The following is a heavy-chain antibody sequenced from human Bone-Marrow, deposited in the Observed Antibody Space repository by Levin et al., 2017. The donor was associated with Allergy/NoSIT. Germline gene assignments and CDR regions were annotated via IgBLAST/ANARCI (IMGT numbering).Heavy chain of an antibody. D-gene: IGHD3-10*01. CDR3: ARVGQVLLWFGELLGPFDY. V-gene: IGHV3-20*04. Sequence: LSLTCAASGFTFDDYGMSWVRQAPGKGLEWVSGINWNGGSTGYADSVKGRFTISRDNAKNSLYLQMNSLRAEDTALYYCARVGQVLLWFGELLGPFDYWGQGTLVTVSS. CDR2: INWNGGST. J-gene: IGHJ4*02. CDR1: GFTFDDYG.